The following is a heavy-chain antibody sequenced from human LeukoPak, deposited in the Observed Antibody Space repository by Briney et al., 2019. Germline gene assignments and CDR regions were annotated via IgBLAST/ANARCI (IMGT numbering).Heavy chain of an antibody. Sequence: ASVKVSCKASGDTFTINDINWVRQAPGQGLEWMGIINPSGGSTSYAQKFQGRVTMTRDTSTSTVYMELSSLRSEDTAVYYCARDFGSSSRGPKENWFDPWGQGTLVTVSS. V-gene: IGHV1-46*01. CDR3: ARDFGSSSRGPKENWFDP. D-gene: IGHD6-13*01. CDR1: GDTFTIND. CDR2: INPSGGST. J-gene: IGHJ5*02.